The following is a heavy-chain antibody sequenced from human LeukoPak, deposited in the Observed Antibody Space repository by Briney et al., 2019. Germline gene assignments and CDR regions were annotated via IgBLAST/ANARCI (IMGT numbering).Heavy chain of an antibody. D-gene: IGHD2-2*01. Sequence: GGSLRLSCAASGFTSTDYSMSWVRQAPGKGLEGVSGLGRSGENRYYATSVRGRFSISRDNSKDTVYLQMNSLRAEDTAICYCVKDRPCETCMPMDAWGQGTTVTVSS. CDR3: VKDRPCETCMPMDA. CDR2: LGRSGENR. V-gene: IGHV3-23*01. CDR1: GFTSTDYS. J-gene: IGHJ6*02.